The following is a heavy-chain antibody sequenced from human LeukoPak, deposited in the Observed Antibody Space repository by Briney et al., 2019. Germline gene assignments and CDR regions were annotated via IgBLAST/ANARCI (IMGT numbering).Heavy chain of an antibody. V-gene: IGHV4-59*01. CDR3: ARGDGYYTDIDY. J-gene: IGHJ4*02. Sequence: SETLSLTCTVSGGSISSYYWSWIRQPPGKGLEWIGYIYYSGSTNYNPSLKSRVTISVDTSRNQFFLKLNSVTAADTAVYYCARGDGYYTDIDYWCQGALVTVSS. CDR1: GGSISSYY. CDR2: IYYSGST. D-gene: IGHD3-3*01.